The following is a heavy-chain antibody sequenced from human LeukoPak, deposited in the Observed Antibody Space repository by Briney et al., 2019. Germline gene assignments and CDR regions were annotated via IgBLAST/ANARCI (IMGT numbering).Heavy chain of an antibody. J-gene: IGHJ5*02. V-gene: IGHV4-31*03. CDR2: IYYSGST. CDR3: ARVSRPGDSQFDP. CDR1: GGSISSGGYY. Sequence: SETQSLTCTVSGGSISSGGYYWSWIRQHPGKGLEWIGYIYYSGSTYYNPSLKSRVTISVDTSKNQFSLKLSSVTAADTAVYYCARVSRPGDSQFDPWGQGTLVTVSS. D-gene: IGHD7-27*01.